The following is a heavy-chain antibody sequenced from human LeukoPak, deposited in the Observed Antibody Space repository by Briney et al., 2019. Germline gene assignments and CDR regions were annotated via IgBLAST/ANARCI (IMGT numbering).Heavy chain of an antibody. J-gene: IGHJ3*02. CDR3: ARDRGLRYGSGSCYPFPFDAFDI. D-gene: IGHD3-10*01. V-gene: IGHV1-18*01. CDR1: GYTFTSYG. CDR2: ISAYNGNT. Sequence: ASVKVSCKASGYTFTSYGISWVRQAPGQGLEWMGWISAYNGNTNYAQKLQGRVTMTTDTSTSTAYMELRSLRSDDTAVYYCARDRGLRYGSGSCYPFPFDAFDIWGQGTMVTVSS.